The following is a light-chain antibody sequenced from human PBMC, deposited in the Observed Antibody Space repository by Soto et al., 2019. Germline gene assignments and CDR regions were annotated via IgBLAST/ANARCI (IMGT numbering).Light chain of an antibody. V-gene: IGKV3-15*01. CDR1: QSVSSK. CDR2: DTS. Sequence: EMVRAPSPATLSVSPGYRATLSCRASQSVSSKLAWYQQKPGQAPRLLIYDTSTRATGIPARFSGSGSGTEFTLTISSLQPEDFATYYCQQSYSTPRTFGQGTMVDIK. CDR3: QQSYSTPRT. J-gene: IGKJ1*01.